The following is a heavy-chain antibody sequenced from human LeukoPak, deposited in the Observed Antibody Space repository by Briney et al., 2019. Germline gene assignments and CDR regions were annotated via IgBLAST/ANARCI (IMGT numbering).Heavy chain of an antibody. CDR2: FDPEDGET. J-gene: IGHJ6*02. D-gene: IGHD1-1*01. V-gene: IGHV1-24*01. CDR3: ARDTGTTLYYYYGMDV. Sequence: ASVKVSFKVSGYTLTELSMHWVRQAPGKGLEWMGGFDPEDGETIYAQKFQGRVTMTEDTSTDTAYMELSSLRSEDTAVYYCARDTGTTLYYYYGMDVWGQGTTVTVSS. CDR1: GYTLTELS.